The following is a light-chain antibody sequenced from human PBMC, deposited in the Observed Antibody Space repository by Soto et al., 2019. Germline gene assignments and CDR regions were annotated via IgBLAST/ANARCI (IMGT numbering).Light chain of an antibody. Sequence: DIQMTHSPSTLSASVGDRVTITCRASQSISVWLAWYQQKAGKAPNLLIYKASRLESGVPSRFSGSGSETEFTLTISGLQPGDSATYYCQQYNNYSPTFGQGTKVDIK. CDR1: QSISVW. J-gene: IGKJ1*01. CDR2: KAS. V-gene: IGKV1-5*03. CDR3: QQYNNYSPT.